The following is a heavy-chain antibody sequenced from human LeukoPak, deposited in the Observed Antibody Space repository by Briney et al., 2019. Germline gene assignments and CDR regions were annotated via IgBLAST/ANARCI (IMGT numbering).Heavy chain of an antibody. CDR3: TTDEDWNYARKDV. V-gene: IGHV3-15*04. D-gene: IGHD1-7*01. CDR2: TVSEIDGGTT. J-gene: IGHJ6*02. CDR1: GFTFNYAW. Sequence: GGSLRLSCAASGFTFNYAWMSWVRQVPGKGLEWVGQTVSEIDGGTTDYATPVKGRFTISRGDSKSTLYLQMNSLKIEDTAVYYCTTDEDWNYARKDVWGQGATVIVSS.